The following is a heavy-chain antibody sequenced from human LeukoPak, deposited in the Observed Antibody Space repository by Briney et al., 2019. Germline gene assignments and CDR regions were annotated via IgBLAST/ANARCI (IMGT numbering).Heavy chain of an antibody. D-gene: IGHD2-15*01. V-gene: IGHV1-18*01. CDR2: ISAYNGNT. CDR3: ARDSDCSGGSCYVNWFDP. CDR1: GYTFTSYG. Sequence: GASVTVSCKASGYTFTSYGISWVRQAPGQGLEWMGWISAYNGNTNYAQKLQGRVTMTTDTSTSTAYMELRSLRSDDTAVYYCARDSDCSGGSCYVNWFDPWGQGTLVTVSS. J-gene: IGHJ5*02.